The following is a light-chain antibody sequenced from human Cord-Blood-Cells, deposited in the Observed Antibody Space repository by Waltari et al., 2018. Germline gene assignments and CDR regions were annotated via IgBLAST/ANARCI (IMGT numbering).Light chain of an antibody. CDR1: QSVLYSSNNKNY. V-gene: IGKV4-1*01. CDR2: WAS. CDR3: QQYYSTPIT. Sequence: DIVMTQSPDSLAVSLGERANINCKSSQSVLYSSNNKNYLAWYQHKPGQPPKLLIYWASTRESGVPDRFSGSGSGTDFTLTISSLQAEDVAVYYCQQYYSTPITFGGGTKVEIK. J-gene: IGKJ4*01.